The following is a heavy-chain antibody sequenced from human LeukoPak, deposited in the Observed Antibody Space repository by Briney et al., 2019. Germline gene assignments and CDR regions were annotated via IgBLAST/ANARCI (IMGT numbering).Heavy chain of an antibody. Sequence: GGSLRLSCAASGFTFSNYGMHWLRQAPGKGLEWVAFTRYDGRNEYYADSVKGRFTISRDNSKNTLYLQMNSLRVEDTAMYYCAKVKDGYSLNYWGQGTLVTVSS. CDR2: TRYDGRNE. CDR1: GFTFSNYG. V-gene: IGHV3-30*02. CDR3: AKVKDGYSLNY. J-gene: IGHJ4*02. D-gene: IGHD5-24*01.